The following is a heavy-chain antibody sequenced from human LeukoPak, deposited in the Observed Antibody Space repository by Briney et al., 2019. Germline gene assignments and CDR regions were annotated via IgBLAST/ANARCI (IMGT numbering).Heavy chain of an antibody. CDR1: GGSLSSSSYY. V-gene: IGHV4-39*01. CDR3: ARRGPYYYDSSGYSGPFDY. J-gene: IGHJ4*02. D-gene: IGHD3-22*01. CDR2: IYYSGST. Sequence: PSETLSLTCTVSGGSLSSSSYYWGWIRQPPGKGLEWIGSIYYSGSTYYNPSHKSRVTISVDTSKNQFSLKLSYVPAADTAVYYCARRGPYYYDSSGYSGPFDYWGQGTLVTVSS.